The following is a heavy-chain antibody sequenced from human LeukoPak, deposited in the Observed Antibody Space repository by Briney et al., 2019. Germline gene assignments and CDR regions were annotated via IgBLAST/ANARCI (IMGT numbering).Heavy chain of an antibody. V-gene: IGHV3-66*02. CDR1: GFTVSSTY. D-gene: IGHD6-13*01. CDR3: ARDSNYDY. Sequence: GGSLRLSCAASGFTVSSTYMSWIRQAPGKGLEWVSVLYSGGTTYYADSVKGRFTISRDNSKNTLYLQMNSLRAEDTAVYYCARDSNYDYWGQGTLVTVSS. J-gene: IGHJ4*02. CDR2: LYSGGTT.